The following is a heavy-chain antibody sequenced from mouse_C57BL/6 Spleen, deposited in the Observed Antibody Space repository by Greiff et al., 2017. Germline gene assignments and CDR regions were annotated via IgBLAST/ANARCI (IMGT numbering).Heavy chain of an antibody. D-gene: IGHD3-2*02. Sequence: VQLQQPGAELVKPGASVKMSCKASGYTFTSYWLTWVKQRPGQGLEWIGDIYPGSGSTNYNEKFKSKATLTVDTSSSTAYMQLSSLTSEDSAVYYCARMGGSGTRCYPMPYWGQGASVTVSS. CDR3: ARMGGSGTRCYPMPY. CDR2: IYPGSGST. CDR1: GYTFTSYW. J-gene: IGHJ4*01. V-gene: IGHV1-55*01.